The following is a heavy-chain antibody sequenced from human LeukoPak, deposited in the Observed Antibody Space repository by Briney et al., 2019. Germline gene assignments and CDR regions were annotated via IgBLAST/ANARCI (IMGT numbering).Heavy chain of an antibody. CDR3: ATARSLVSHWYFDL. D-gene: IGHD5/OR15-5a*01. J-gene: IGHJ2*01. V-gene: IGHV3-23*01. CDR2: ISGSGGST. CDR1: GFTFSSYA. Sequence: GGSLRLSCAASGFTFSSYAMSRVRQAPGKGLEWVSAISGSGGSTYYADSVKGRFTISRDNSKNTLYLQMNSLRAEDTAVYYCATARSLVSHWYFDLWGRGTLVTVSS.